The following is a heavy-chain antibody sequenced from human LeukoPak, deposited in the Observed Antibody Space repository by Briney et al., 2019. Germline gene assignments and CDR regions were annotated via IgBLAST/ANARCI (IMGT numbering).Heavy chain of an antibody. D-gene: IGHD6-19*01. CDR1: GGTFSSYA. V-gene: IGHV1-69*05. J-gene: IGHJ5*02. CDR2: IIPIFGTA. Sequence: SVKVCCKASGGTFSSYAISWVRQAPGQGLEWMGGIIPIFGTANYAQKFQGRVTITTDESTSTAYMELSSLRSEDTAVYYCAVKWVAVAGGPYNWFDPWGQGTLVTVSS. CDR3: AVKWVAVAGGPYNWFDP.